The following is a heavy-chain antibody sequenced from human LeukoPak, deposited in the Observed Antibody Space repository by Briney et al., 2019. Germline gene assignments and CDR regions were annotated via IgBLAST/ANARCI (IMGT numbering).Heavy chain of an antibody. Sequence: ASVKVSCKASGGTFSSYAISWVRQAPGQGLEWMGRIIPIFGTANYAQKFQGRVTITTDESTSTAYMELSSLRSEDTAVYYCARGGHYSSSSFDYWGQGTLVTVSS. CDR1: GGTFSSYA. J-gene: IGHJ4*02. CDR2: IIPIFGTA. D-gene: IGHD6-6*01. CDR3: ARGGHYSSSSFDY. V-gene: IGHV1-69*05.